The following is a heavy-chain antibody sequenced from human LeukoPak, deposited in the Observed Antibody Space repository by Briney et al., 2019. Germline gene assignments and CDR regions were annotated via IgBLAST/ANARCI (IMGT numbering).Heavy chain of an antibody. V-gene: IGHV3-30*03. CDR3: ARDQSVAGTSMDV. D-gene: IGHD6-19*01. CDR1: GFTFSSYG. CDR2: ISYDGSNK. J-gene: IGHJ6*03. Sequence: GGSLRLSCAASGFTFSSYGMHWVRQAPGKGLEWVAVISYDGSNKYYADSVKGRFTISRDNSKNPLYLQMNSLRAEDTAVYYCARDQSVAGTSMDVWGKGTTVTVSS.